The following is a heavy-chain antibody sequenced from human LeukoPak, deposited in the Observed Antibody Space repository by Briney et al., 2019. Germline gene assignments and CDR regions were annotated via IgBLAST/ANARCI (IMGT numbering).Heavy chain of an antibody. D-gene: IGHD6-19*01. V-gene: IGHV3-7*01. CDR2: IKQDGSEK. CDR3: ARDQVAVAANYYYYGMDV. CDR1: GFTFSSYW. Sequence: GGSLRLSCAASGFTFSSYWMSWVRQAPGKRLEWVANIKQDGSEKYYVDSVKGRFTISRGNAKNSLYLQMNSLRAEDTAVYYCARDQVAVAANYYYYGMDVWGQGTTVTVSS. J-gene: IGHJ6*02.